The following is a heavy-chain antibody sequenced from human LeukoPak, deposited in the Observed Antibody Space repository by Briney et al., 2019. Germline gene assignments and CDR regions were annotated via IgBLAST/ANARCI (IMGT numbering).Heavy chain of an antibody. CDR2: IYYRGST. Sequence: SETLSLTYSVSGVFHCSYFWRCIPPPPGKGVEWIGYIYYRGSTNYNPSLKSRVAISVDTSKNQFSLKLRPVTAADTAVYYCAGVGYSGSYYTFDYWGQGTLVTVSS. J-gene: IGHJ4*02. CDR3: AGVGYSGSYYTFDY. CDR1: GVFHCSYF. D-gene: IGHD1-26*01. V-gene: IGHV4-59*01.